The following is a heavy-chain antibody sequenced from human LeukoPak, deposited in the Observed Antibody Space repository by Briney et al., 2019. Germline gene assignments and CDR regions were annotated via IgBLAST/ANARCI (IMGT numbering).Heavy chain of an antibody. CDR3: TTDRYCSGGSCYSRSDYYYYGMDV. V-gene: IGHV3-15*01. CDR2: IKNKTDGGTT. D-gene: IGHD2-15*01. Sequence: GGSLRLSCAASGFTFSNAWMSWVRQAPEKGLEWVGRIKNKTDGGTTDYAAPVKGRFTISRDDSKNTLYLQMNSLKTEDTAVYYCTTDRYCSGGSCYSRSDYYYYGMDVWGQGTTVTVSS. CDR1: GFTFSNAW. J-gene: IGHJ6*02.